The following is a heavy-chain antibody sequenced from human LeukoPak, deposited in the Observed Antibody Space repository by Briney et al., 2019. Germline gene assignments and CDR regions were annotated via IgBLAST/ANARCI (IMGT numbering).Heavy chain of an antibody. CDR2: IFHSGIT. V-gene: IGHV4-38-2*02. Sequence: SETLSLTCTVSGHSISTGYYWGWIRQPPGKGLEWIGSIFHSGITYYNPSLKSRVTMSVDTSKNQFSLKLSSVTAADTAVYYCARVRHDILTGYSKGDYYFDYWGQGTLVTVSS. J-gene: IGHJ4*02. D-gene: IGHD3-9*01. CDR3: ARVRHDILTGYSKGDYYFDY. CDR1: GHSISTGYY.